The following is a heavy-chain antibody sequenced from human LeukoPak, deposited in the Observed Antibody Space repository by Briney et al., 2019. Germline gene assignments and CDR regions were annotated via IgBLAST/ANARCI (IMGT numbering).Heavy chain of an antibody. CDR3: ARLTYYYGSGSYCFDP. Sequence: SETLSLTCTVSGGSISSYYWSWIRQPLGKGLEWIGYIYTSGSTNYNPSLKSRVTISVDTSKNQFSLKLSSVTAADTAVYYCARLTYYYGSGSYCFDPWGQGTLVTVSS. V-gene: IGHV4-4*09. CDR1: GGSISSYY. J-gene: IGHJ5*02. D-gene: IGHD3-10*01. CDR2: IYTSGST.